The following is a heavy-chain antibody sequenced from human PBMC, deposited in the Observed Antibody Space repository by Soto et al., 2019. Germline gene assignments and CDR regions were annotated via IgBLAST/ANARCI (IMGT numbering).Heavy chain of an antibody. V-gene: IGHV4-34*01. D-gene: IGHD6-19*01. CDR1: GGSFSGYY. CDR3: ARGPFGGWYAQRNPNWFDP. J-gene: IGHJ5*02. CDR2: INHSGST. Sequence: SETLSLTCAVYGGSFSGYYWSRIRQPPGKGLEWIGEINHSGSTNYNPSLKSRVTISVDTSKNQFSLKLSSVTAADTAVYYCARGPFGGWYAQRNPNWFDPWGQGTLVTVSS.